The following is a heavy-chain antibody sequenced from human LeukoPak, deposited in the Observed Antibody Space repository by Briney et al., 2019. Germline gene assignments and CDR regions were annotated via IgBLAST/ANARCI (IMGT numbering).Heavy chain of an antibody. J-gene: IGHJ4*02. CDR1: GFTVSSNY. D-gene: IGHD6-13*01. CDR2: ISSSGTT. Sequence: RGSLRLSCAASGFTVSSNYMSWVRQAPGKGLEWVSVISSSGTTYYADSVKGRFTISRDNSKNTLYLQVNSLRAEDTAVYYCASRIATAGSVDYWGQGTLVTVSS. V-gene: IGHV3-66*01. CDR3: ASRIATAGSVDY.